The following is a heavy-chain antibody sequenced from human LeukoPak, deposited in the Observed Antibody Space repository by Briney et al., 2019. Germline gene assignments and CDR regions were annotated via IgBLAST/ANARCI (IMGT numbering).Heavy chain of an antibody. J-gene: IGHJ3*01. Sequence: PSETLSLTCAVFGGSFSGYYWSWIRQPPGKGLEWIGEINHSGSTNYNPSLKSRVTILVDTSKKQFSLNLSSVTAADTAVYYCGRRLDLWGQGTMVTVSS. CDR2: INHSGST. CDR1: GGSFSGYY. CDR3: GRRLDL. V-gene: IGHV4-34*01.